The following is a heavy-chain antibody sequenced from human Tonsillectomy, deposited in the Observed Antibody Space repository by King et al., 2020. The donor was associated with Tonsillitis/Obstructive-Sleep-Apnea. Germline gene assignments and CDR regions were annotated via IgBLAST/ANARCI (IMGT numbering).Heavy chain of an antibody. V-gene: IGHV4-39*01. CDR2: IYYTGTT. Sequence: QLQESGPGLVKPSETLSLTCTVSGGSITSSSYYWGWVRQPPGKGLEWVGSIYYTGTTSYNPSLKSRVTIYVDTSKKQFSLKLSSVTAADTAVYYCARHLYFYDTSGYSQFDPWGQGTLVTVSS. D-gene: IGHD3-22*01. J-gene: IGHJ5*02. CDR3: ARHLYFYDTSGYSQFDP. CDR1: GGSITSSSYY.